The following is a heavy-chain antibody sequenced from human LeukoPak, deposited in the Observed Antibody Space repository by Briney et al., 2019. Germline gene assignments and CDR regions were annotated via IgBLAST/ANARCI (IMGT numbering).Heavy chain of an antibody. CDR2: MNPNSGNT. CDR1: GYTFTSYD. V-gene: IGHV1-8*03. Sequence: ASVKVSCKASGYTFTSYDINWVRQATGQGLEWMGWMNPNSGNTGYVQKFQGRVTITRNTSISTAYMELSSLGSEDTAVYYCARAYYDFWSGPNWFDPWGQGTLVTVSS. J-gene: IGHJ5*02. D-gene: IGHD3-3*01. CDR3: ARAYYDFWSGPNWFDP.